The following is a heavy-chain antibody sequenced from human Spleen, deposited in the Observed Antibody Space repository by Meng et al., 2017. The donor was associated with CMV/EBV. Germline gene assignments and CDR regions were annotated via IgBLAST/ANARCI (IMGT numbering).Heavy chain of an antibody. CDR3: ATVGSSWYFWFDP. V-gene: IGHV1-69*12. Sequence: QVQLVQSWAEVKKPGSSVKVSCKASGGTFSSYAISWVRRAPGQGLEWMGGIIPIFGTANYAQKFQGRVTITADESTSTAYMELSSLRSEDTAVYYCATVGSSWYFWFDPWGQGTLVTVSS. CDR2: IIPIFGTA. CDR1: GGTFSSYA. J-gene: IGHJ5*02. D-gene: IGHD6-13*01.